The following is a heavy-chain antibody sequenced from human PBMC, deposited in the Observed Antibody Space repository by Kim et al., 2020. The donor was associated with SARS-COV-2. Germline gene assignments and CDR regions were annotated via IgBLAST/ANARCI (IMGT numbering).Heavy chain of an antibody. J-gene: IGHJ3*02. D-gene: IGHD4-17*01. V-gene: IGHV4-59*08. Sequence: SETLSLTCTVSGGSISSYYWSWIRQPPGKGLEWIGYIYYSGSTNYNPSLKSRVTISVDTSKNQFSLKLSSVTAADTAVYYCARSPMTTVVTPTGAFDIWGQGTMVTVSS. CDR3: ARSPMTTVVTPTGAFDI. CDR2: IYYSGST. CDR1: GGSISSYY.